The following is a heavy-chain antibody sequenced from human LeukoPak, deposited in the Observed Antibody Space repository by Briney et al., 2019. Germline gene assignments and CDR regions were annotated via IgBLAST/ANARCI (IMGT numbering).Heavy chain of an antibody. CDR3: ARYMVRGVIMSRHKYFDY. V-gene: IGHV4-4*07. CDR2: IYTSGST. J-gene: IGHJ4*02. D-gene: IGHD3-10*01. Sequence: SSETLSLTCTVSGGSISSYYWSWIRQPAGKGLEWIGRIYTSGSTNYNPSLKSRVTMSVDTSKYQFSLKLSSVTAADTAVYYCARYMVRGVIMSRHKYFDYWGQGTLVTVSS. CDR1: GGSISSYY.